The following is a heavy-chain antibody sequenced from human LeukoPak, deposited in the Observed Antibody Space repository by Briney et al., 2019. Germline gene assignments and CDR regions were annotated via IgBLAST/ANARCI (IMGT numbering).Heavy chain of an antibody. CDR3: ARGTLLNAFDI. Sequence: GVPLTLSCAASGFSLSTYEMNWVRQAPGKGLEWVSYFRSSRGTIYYADSVRGRFTVSGDSAKNSLYLQMNSLRADDTAVYYCARGTLLNAFDIWGQGTMVTVSS. D-gene: IGHD1-26*01. CDR2: FRSSRGTI. V-gene: IGHV3-48*03. CDR1: GFSLSTYE. J-gene: IGHJ3*02.